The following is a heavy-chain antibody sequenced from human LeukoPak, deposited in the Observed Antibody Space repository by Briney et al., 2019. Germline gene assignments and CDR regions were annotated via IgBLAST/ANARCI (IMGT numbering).Heavy chain of an antibody. V-gene: IGHV4-4*07. Sequence: SETLFLTCTVSGGSISSYYWSWIRQPPGKGLEWIGRIYTSGSTNYNPSLKSRVTMSVDTSKNQFSLKLSSVTAADTAVYYCATSYSSGWAFDYWGQGILVTVFS. CDR1: GGSISSYY. CDR3: ATSYSSGWAFDY. D-gene: IGHD6-19*01. CDR2: IYTSGST. J-gene: IGHJ4*02.